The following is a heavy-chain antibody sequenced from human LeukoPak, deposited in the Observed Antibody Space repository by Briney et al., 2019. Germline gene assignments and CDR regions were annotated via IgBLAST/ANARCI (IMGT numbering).Heavy chain of an antibody. V-gene: IGHV3-23*01. D-gene: IGHD4-17*01. CDR3: TKALYGGNSD. CDR1: GFTFSAYA. CDR2: ISGSGAST. Sequence: GGSLRLSCAASGFTFSAYAMSWVRQAPGKGLEWVSGISGSGASTNYADSVKGRFTISRDNSKNTVYLQMNSLRAEDTAVYYCTKALYGGNSDWGQGTQVTVS. J-gene: IGHJ4*02.